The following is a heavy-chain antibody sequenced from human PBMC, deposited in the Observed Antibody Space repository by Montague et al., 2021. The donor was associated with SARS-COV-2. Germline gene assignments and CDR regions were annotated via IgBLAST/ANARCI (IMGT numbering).Heavy chain of an antibody. CDR2: IYYSGST. V-gene: IGHV4-39*01. CDR3: AELPAARCSSTSCYGGGFDY. J-gene: IGHJ4*02. CDR1: GGSISSSSYY. D-gene: IGHD2-2*01. Sequence: SETLSLTCTVSGGSISSSSYYWGWIRQPPGKGLEWIGSIYYSGSTYYNPSLKSRVTISVDTSKNQFSLKLSSVTAADTAVYYCAELPAARCSSTSCYGGGFDYWGQGTLVTVSS.